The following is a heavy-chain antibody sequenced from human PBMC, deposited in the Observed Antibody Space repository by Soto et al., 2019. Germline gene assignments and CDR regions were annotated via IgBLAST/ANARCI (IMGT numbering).Heavy chain of an antibody. D-gene: IGHD6-13*01. J-gene: IGHJ6*02. Sequence: TLSLTCTVSGGSISSGGYYWSWIRQHPGKGLEWIGYIYYSGSTYYNPSLKSRVTISVDTSKNQFSLKLSSVTAADTAVYYCETDRAAAPLGCDVWGQGTTVTVSS. CDR2: IYYSGST. CDR1: GGSISSGGYY. CDR3: ETDRAAAPLGCDV. V-gene: IGHV4-31*03.